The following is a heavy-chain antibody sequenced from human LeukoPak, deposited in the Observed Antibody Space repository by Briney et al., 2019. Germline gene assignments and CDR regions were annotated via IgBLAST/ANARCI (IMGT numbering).Heavy chain of an antibody. CDR3: ARGIAVAGTPHWYFDL. J-gene: IGHJ2*01. Sequence: SETLSLTCAVYGGSFSGYYWSWIRQPPGKGLEWIGEINHSGSTNYNPSLKSRVTISVDTSKNQFSLKLSSVTAADTAVYYCARGIAVAGTPHWYFDLWGRGTLVTVSS. CDR2: INHSGST. CDR1: GGSFSGYY. D-gene: IGHD6-19*01. V-gene: IGHV4-34*01.